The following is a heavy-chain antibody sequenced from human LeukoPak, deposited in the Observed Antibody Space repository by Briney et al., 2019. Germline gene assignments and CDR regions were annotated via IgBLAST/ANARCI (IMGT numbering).Heavy chain of an antibody. CDR1: GYTFTSYG. J-gene: IGHJ4*02. CDR2: ISAYNGNT. V-gene: IGHV1-18*01. CDR3: AREGGSGIAAPIPDY. D-gene: IGHD6-13*01. Sequence: ASVKVSCKASGYTFTSYGISWVRQAPGQGLEWMGWISAYNGNTNYAQKLQGRVTMTTDTSTSTAYMELRSLRSDDTAVYYCAREGGSGIAAPIPDYWGQGTLVTVSS.